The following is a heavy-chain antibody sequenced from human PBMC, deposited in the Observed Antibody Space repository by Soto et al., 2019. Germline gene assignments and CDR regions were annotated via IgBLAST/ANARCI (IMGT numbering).Heavy chain of an antibody. CDR1: GFTFSSYS. V-gene: IGHV3-23*01. J-gene: IGHJ4*02. CDR2: ISDTGGHT. Sequence: GGSLRLSYAASGFTFSSYSMSWVRQAPGKGLEWVSVISDTGGHTYYGDSVKGRFTIFRDNSKNTLYLQMNSLRAEDTAVYYCAKDSRRYDYWGQGTLVTFSS. CDR3: AKDSRRYDY.